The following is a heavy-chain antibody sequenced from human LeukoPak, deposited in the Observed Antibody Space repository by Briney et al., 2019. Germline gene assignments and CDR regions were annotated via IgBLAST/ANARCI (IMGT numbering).Heavy chain of an antibody. D-gene: IGHD2-2*02. CDR2: IYTSGST. CDR3: ASSNLLYEPGSSREKNEKYYYYYYMDV. V-gene: IGHV4-61*02. J-gene: IGHJ6*03. Sequence: PSETLSLTCTVSGDSISSGDYYWSWIRQPAGKGLEWIGRIYTSGSTNYNPSLKSRVTISVDTSKNQFSLKLSSVTAADTAVYYCASSNLLYEPGSSREKNEKYYYYYYMDVWGKGTTVTISS. CDR1: GDSISSGDYY.